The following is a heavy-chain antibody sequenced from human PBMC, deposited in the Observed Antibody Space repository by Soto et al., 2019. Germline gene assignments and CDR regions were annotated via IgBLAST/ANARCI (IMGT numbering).Heavy chain of an antibody. V-gene: IGHV1-69*02. CDR2: IIPILGIA. CDR1: GGTFINYT. Sequence: SVKVSCKASGGTFINYTISWVRQAPGQGLEWMGRIIPILGIANYAQKFQGRVTITADKSTSTAYMELSSLRSEDTAVYYCATEFRYFDGLFPNNWFDPWGQGTLVTVSS. CDR3: ATEFRYFDGLFPNNWFDP. D-gene: IGHD3-9*01. J-gene: IGHJ5*02.